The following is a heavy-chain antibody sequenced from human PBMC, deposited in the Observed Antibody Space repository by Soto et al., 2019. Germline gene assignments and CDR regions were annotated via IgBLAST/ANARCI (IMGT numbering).Heavy chain of an antibody. D-gene: IGHD6-19*01. CDR2: MNPNSGNT. CDR3: ARGKYSSGWYAFDI. Sequence: QVQLVQSGAEVKKPGASVKVSCKASGYTFTRNDINWVRQATGQGLEWMGWMNPNSGNTGYAQKFQGRVTMTKNTXRSTAYMELSSLRSEDTAVYYCARGKYSSGWYAFDIWGQGTMVTVSS. CDR1: GYTFTRND. J-gene: IGHJ3*02. V-gene: IGHV1-8*01.